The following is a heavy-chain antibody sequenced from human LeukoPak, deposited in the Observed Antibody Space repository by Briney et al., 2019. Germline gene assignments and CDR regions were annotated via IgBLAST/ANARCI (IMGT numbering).Heavy chain of an antibody. CDR1: GFTVSNNY. D-gene: IGHD1-1*01. Sequence: GGSLRLSCEASGFTVSNNYMNWLRQAPGKGLEWVSLIYSGGTTNYADSVKGRFTISRDDSKNTLYLQMNSLRAEDTAVYYCAKDRGPTGHDAFDIWGQGTMVTVSS. CDR3: AKDRGPTGHDAFDI. CDR2: IYSGGTT. V-gene: IGHV3-53*01. J-gene: IGHJ3*02.